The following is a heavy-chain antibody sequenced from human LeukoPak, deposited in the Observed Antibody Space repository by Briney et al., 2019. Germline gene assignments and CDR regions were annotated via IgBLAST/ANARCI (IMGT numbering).Heavy chain of an antibody. CDR2: ISGGGDST. J-gene: IGHJ4*02. V-gene: IGHV3-23*01. Sequence: GGSLRLSCAASGFTFSDYAMTWVRRTPGKGLEWVSVISGGGDSTDCADSMKGRFTISRDNSKNTLYLQMNSLRAEDTALYYCAKLGCTGTICYANYWGQGTLVTVSS. D-gene: IGHD2-2*01. CDR3: AKLGCTGTICYANY. CDR1: GFTFSDYA.